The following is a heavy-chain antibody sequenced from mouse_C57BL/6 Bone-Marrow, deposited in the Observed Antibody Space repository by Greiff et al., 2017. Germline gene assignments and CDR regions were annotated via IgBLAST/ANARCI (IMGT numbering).Heavy chain of an antibody. Sequence: QVQLQQPGAELVKPGASVKVSCKASGYTFTSYWMHWVKQRPGQGLEWIGRIHPSDSDTNYNQKFKGKATLTVDKSSSTAYMQLSSLTSEDSAVYDCAIEGYGSRGAYWGQGTLVTVSA. V-gene: IGHV1-74*01. CDR3: AIEGYGSRGAY. J-gene: IGHJ3*01. CDR1: GYTFTSYW. D-gene: IGHD1-1*01. CDR2: IHPSDSDT.